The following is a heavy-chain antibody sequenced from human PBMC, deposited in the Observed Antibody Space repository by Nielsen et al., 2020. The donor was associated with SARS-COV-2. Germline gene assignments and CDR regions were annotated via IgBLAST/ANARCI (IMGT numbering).Heavy chain of an antibody. Sequence: GESLKISCAASGFTFSSYWMSWVRQAPGKGLKWVAVISYDGSNKYYADSVKGRFTISRDNSKNTLYLQMNSLRAEDTAVYYCAREIPIFGPELLWFGELLQPPDYWGQGTLVTVSS. CDR2: ISYDGSNK. V-gene: IGHV3-30*01. D-gene: IGHD3-10*01. J-gene: IGHJ4*02. CDR3: AREIPIFGPELLWFGELLQPPDY. CDR1: GFTFSSYW.